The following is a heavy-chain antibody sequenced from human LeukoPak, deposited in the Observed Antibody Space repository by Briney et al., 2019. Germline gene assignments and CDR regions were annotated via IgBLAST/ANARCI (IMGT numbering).Heavy chain of an antibody. V-gene: IGHV4-34*01. CDR3: ARGPYYYDSSGYYLTPYYYYGMDV. CDR1: GGSFSGYY. J-gene: IGHJ6*02. D-gene: IGHD3-22*01. CDR2: INHSGST. Sequence: SETLSLTCAVYGGSFSGYYWSWIRQPPGKGLEWIGEINHSGSTNYNPSLKSRVTISVDTSKNQFSLKLSSVTAADTAVYYCARGPYYYDSSGYYLTPYYYYGMDVWGQGTTVTVSS.